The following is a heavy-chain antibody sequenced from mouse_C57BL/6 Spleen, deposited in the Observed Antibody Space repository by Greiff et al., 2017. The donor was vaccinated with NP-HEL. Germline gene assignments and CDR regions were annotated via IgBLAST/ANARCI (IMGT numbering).Heavy chain of an antibody. Sequence: QVQLQQSGAELVKPGASVKLSCKASGYTFTSYWMQWVKQRPGQGLEWIGEIDPSDSYTNYNQKFKGKATLTVDTSSSTAYMQLSSLTSEDSAVYYCARYGSDAMDYWGQGTSVTVSS. V-gene: IGHV1-50*01. CDR2: IDPSDSYT. D-gene: IGHD1-1*01. J-gene: IGHJ4*01. CDR1: GYTFTSYW. CDR3: ARYGSDAMDY.